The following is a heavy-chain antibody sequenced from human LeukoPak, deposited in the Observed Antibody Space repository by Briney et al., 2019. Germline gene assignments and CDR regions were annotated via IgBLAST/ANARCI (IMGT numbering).Heavy chain of an antibody. CDR3: ARHRYAESSLDP. CDR1: GGSISSYY. Sequence: SETLSLTCTVSGGSISSYYWSWIRQPPGKGLEWIGYINYSGSTNYNPSLKSRVTISVDTSKNQFSLKLSSVTAADTAVYYCARHRYAESSLDPWGQGTLVTVSS. J-gene: IGHJ5*02. CDR2: INYSGST. V-gene: IGHV4-59*08. D-gene: IGHD3-10*01.